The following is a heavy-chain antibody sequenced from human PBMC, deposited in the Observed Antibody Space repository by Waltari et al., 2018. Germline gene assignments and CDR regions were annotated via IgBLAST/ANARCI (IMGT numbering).Heavy chain of an antibody. V-gene: IGHV1-2*02. CDR2: INPNSGGT. J-gene: IGHJ5*02. D-gene: IGHD6-19*01. CDR3: ARDPGDSSGWYGDNWFDP. Sequence: QVQLVQSGAEVKKPGASVKGSCKASGYTFTGYYMHWVRQAPGQGLEWMGWINPNSGGTNYAQKFQGRVTMTRDTSISTAYMELSRLRSDDTAVYYCARDPGDSSGWYGDNWFDPWGQGTLVTVSS. CDR1: GYTFTGYY.